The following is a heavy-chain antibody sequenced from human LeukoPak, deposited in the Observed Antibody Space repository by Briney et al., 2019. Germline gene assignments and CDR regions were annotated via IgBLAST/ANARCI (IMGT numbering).Heavy chain of an antibody. CDR2: ISWNSGSI. Sequence: GGSLRLSCAASGFTFDDYAMHWARQAPGKGLEWVSGISWNSGSIGYADSVKGRFTISRDNAKNSLYLQMNSLRAEDTALYYCAKDKSFDPFYYFDYWGQGTLVTVSS. CDR3: AKDKSFDPFYYFDY. J-gene: IGHJ4*02. D-gene: IGHD3-9*01. V-gene: IGHV3-9*01. CDR1: GFTFDDYA.